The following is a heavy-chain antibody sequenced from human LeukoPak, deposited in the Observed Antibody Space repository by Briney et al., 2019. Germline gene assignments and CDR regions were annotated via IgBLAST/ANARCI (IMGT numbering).Heavy chain of an antibody. CDR3: ARHSSTSLGGPYDY. J-gene: IGHJ4*02. Sequence: SETLSLTCAVYGGSFGGYYWSWIRQPPGKGLEWIGEINHSGSTNYNPSLKSRVTISVDTSKNQFSLKLSSVTAADTAVYYCARHSSTSLGGPYDYWGQKTLVTVST. CDR2: INHSGST. CDR1: GGSFGGYY. V-gene: IGHV4-34*01. D-gene: IGHD6-13*01.